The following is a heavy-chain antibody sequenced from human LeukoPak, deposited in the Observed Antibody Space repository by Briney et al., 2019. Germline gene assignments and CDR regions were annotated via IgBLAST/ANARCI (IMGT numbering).Heavy chain of an antibody. Sequence: ASVKVSFKVSGYTLTELSMHWVRQAPGKGLEWMGGFDPEDGETIYAQKFQGRVTMTEDTSTDTAYMELSSLRSEDTAVYYCATAHDSSGYIGYWGQGTLVTVSS. D-gene: IGHD3-22*01. CDR1: GYTLTELS. CDR3: ATAHDSSGYIGY. CDR2: FDPEDGET. V-gene: IGHV1-24*01. J-gene: IGHJ4*02.